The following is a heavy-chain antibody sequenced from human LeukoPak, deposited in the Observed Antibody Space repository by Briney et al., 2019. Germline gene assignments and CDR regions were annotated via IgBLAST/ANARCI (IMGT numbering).Heavy chain of an antibody. CDR1: GFSISNDW. V-gene: IGHV3-15*01. CDR3: TLIQGWGSGSYYRDF. CDR2: VKSKGAGETT. Sequence: GGSLRLSCAASGFSISNDWMSWVRQAPGKGMEWIARVKSKGAGETTDYAAPVKGRFTISRDDSKNTLYLQMNSLKTEDTAVYYCTLIQGWGSGSYYRDFWGQGTLVTVSS. D-gene: IGHD3-10*01. J-gene: IGHJ4*02.